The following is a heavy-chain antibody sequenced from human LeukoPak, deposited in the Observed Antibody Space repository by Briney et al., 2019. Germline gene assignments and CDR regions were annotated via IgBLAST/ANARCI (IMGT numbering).Heavy chain of an antibody. CDR1: GYTFTSSD. Sequence: ASVKVSCKASGYTFTSSDINWVRQAAGQGLEWRGWINPNSGRTGYAQKFQGRVTMTANTSISTAYMELSSVRFDDTAVYYCARGRSGLAAAGTYDYWGQGTLITVSS. D-gene: IGHD6-13*01. CDR3: ARGRSGLAAAGTYDY. J-gene: IGHJ4*02. CDR2: INPNSGRT. V-gene: IGHV1-8*01.